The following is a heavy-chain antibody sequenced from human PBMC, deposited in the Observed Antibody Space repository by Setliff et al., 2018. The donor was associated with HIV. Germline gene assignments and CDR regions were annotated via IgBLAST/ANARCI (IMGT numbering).Heavy chain of an antibody. Sequence: SVKVSCKASGYNYITFGISWVRQAPGQGLEWMGGIIPIVDIANYAQKFQGRVTITADKSTSTAYMELSSLRSEDTAVYYCARKRLPGGPLDLWGRGTLVTVSS. V-gene: IGHV1-69*10. CDR2: IIPIVDIA. CDR3: ARKRLPGGPLDL. J-gene: IGHJ2*01. CDR1: GYNYITFG. D-gene: IGHD2-15*01.